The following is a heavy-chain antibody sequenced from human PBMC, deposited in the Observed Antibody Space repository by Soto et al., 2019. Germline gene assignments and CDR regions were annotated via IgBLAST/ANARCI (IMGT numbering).Heavy chain of an antibody. CDR3: AHRVLRTFYGPVTTTALYVDH. CDR2: IYWDGDE. CDR1: GFSRTTSGVG. J-gene: IGHJ1*01. V-gene: IGHV2-5*02. Sequence: QITLKESGPALVKPTQTRTLTCTFSGFSRTTSGVGVGWMRQTPGQAPEWLALIYWDGDERSSPSLRSRITITKDTAQTQVAITLANMETVDTGTYFCAHRVLRTFYGPVTTTALYVDHWGQGGLVTVAS. D-gene: IGHD3-10*01.